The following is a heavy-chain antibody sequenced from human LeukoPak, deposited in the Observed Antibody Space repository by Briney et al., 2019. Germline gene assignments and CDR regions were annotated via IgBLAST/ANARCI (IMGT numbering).Heavy chain of an antibody. CDR2: IYYSGST. CDR3: ARHASVDGNWPRPLDY. V-gene: IGHV4-39*01. D-gene: IGHD6-19*01. J-gene: IGHJ4*02. Sequence: PSETLSLTCTVSGGSISSSNYYWGWIRQPPGKGLEWIGNIYYSGSTYYKPSPKTRVTISVDTSKNQFSLKLTSVTAADTAVYYCARHASVDGNWPRPLDYWGQGSLVTVSS. CDR1: GGSISSSNYY.